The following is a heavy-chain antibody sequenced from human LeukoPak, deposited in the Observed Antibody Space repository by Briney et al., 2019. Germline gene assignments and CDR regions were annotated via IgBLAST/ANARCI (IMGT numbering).Heavy chain of an antibody. CDR2: ISGSGGST. D-gene: IGHD5-24*01. CDR1: GFTFSSYA. CDR3: ARVRRDGYNYAFDI. V-gene: IGHV3-23*01. J-gene: IGHJ3*02. Sequence: GGSLRLSCAASGFTFSSYAMSWVRQAPGKGLEWVSAISGSGGSTYYADSVKGRFTISRDNSKNTPYLQMNSLRAEDTAVYYCARVRRDGYNYAFDIWGQGTMVTVSS.